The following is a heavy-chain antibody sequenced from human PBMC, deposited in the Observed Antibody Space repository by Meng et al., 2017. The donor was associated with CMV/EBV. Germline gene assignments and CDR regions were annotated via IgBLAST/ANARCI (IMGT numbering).Heavy chain of an antibody. V-gene: IGHV4-59*01. CDR3: ARGNGYYYDSSGHPLYYYYYGMDV. CDR1: GGSISSYY. Sequence: SETLSLTCTVSGGSISSYYWSWIRQPPGKGLEWIGYIYYSGSTNYNPSLKSRVTISVDTSKNQFSLKLSSVTAADTAVYYCARGNGYYYDSSGHPLYYYYYGMDVWGQGTTVTVSS. D-gene: IGHD3-22*01. J-gene: IGHJ6*02. CDR2: IYYSGST.